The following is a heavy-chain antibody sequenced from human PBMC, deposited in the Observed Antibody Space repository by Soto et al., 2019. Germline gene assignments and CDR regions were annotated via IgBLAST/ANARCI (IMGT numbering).Heavy chain of an antibody. CDR1: GFTFSSYG. D-gene: IGHD6-6*01. Sequence: QVQLVESGGGVVQPGRSLRLSCAASGFTFSSYGMHWVRQAPGKGLEWVAVIWYDGSNKYYADSVKGRFTISRDNSKNTLYLQMNSLRAEDTAVYYCARDRGGAARPVLPDYWGQGTLVTVSS. V-gene: IGHV3-33*01. CDR2: IWYDGSNK. CDR3: ARDRGGAARPVLPDY. J-gene: IGHJ4*02.